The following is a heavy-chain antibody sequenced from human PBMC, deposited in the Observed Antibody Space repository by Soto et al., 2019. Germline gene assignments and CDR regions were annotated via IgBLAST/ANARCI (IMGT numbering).Heavy chain of an antibody. J-gene: IGHJ6*02. CDR1: GYSFTSYW. CDR3: ARHPYGDYYYYYGMDV. Sequence: PGASLKISCKGSGYSFTSYWISWVRQMPGKGLEWMGRIDPSDSYTNYSPSFQGHVTISADKSISTAYLQWSSLKASDTAMYYCARHPYGDYYYYYGMDVWGQGTTVTVSS. V-gene: IGHV5-10-1*01. D-gene: IGHD4-17*01. CDR2: IDPSDSYT.